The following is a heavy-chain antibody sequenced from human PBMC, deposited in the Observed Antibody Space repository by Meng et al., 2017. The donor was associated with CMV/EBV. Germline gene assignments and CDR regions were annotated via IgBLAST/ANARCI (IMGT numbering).Heavy chain of an antibody. Sequence: ASVKVSCKASGYTFTSYGISWVRQAPGQGLEWMGWISAYNGNTNYAQKLQGRVTMTTDTSTSTAYMELRSLGSDDTAVYYCARDLQLNLRFLEWLPLGGNYYYGMDVWGQGTTVTVSS. D-gene: IGHD3-3*01. CDR3: ARDLQLNLRFLEWLPLGGNYYYGMDV. J-gene: IGHJ6*02. V-gene: IGHV1-18*01. CDR2: ISAYNGNT. CDR1: GYTFTSYG.